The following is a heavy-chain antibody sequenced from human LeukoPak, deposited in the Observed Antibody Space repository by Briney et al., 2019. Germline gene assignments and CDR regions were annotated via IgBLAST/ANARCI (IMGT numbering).Heavy chain of an antibody. D-gene: IGHD3-22*01. CDR2: IIPIFGTA. J-gene: IGHJ6*03. CDR1: GGTFSSYA. V-gene: IGHV1-69*13. Sequence: SVKVSCKASGGTFSSYAISWVRQAPGQGLEWMGGIIPIFGTANYAQKFQGRVTITADESTSTAYMELSSLRSEDAAVYYCARRAWGTVGNPYYYYYYYYYMDVWGKGTTVTVSS. CDR3: ARRAWGTVGNPYYYYYYYYYMDV.